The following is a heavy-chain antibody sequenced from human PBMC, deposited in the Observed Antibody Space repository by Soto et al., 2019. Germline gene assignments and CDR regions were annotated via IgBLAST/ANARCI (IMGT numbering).Heavy chain of an antibody. CDR3: AKVMRDIVVVPAGDGAFDI. D-gene: IGHD2-2*01. CDR2: ISGSGGST. J-gene: IGHJ3*02. CDR1: GFTFSCYA. V-gene: IGHV3-23*01. Sequence: GGSLRLSCAASGFTFSCYAMSWVRQAPGKGLESVSAISGSGGSTYYADSVKGRFTISRDNSKNTLYLQINSRRAEDTAVYYCAKVMRDIVVVPAGDGAFDIWGQGTMVTVSS.